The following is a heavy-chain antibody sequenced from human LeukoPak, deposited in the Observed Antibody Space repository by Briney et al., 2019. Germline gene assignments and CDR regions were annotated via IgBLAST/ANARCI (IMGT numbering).Heavy chain of an antibody. Sequence: PSETLSLTCTVSGGSISSYYWSWIRQPPGKGREWIAYIYYSGTTNYNPSLKSRVTIPADTSKNQFSLKLSSVTGADTAVYYCARDNYYDSSGYYYPLDYWGQGTLVTVSS. J-gene: IGHJ4*02. D-gene: IGHD3-22*01. CDR1: GGSISSYY. V-gene: IGHV4-59*01. CDR3: ARDNYYDSSGYYYPLDY. CDR2: IYYSGTT.